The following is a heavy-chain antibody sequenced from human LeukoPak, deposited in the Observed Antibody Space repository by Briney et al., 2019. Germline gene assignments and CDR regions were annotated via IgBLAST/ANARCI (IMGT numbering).Heavy chain of an antibody. CDR1: GFTFSSYS. V-gene: IGHV3-48*02. D-gene: IGHD6-6*01. J-gene: IGHJ6*02. CDR3: ARLRGALAARPFSPYYYYGMDV. Sequence: TGGSLRLSCAASGFTFSSYSMNWVRLAPGKGLEWLSYITGSSSSVYYSDSVKGRFTISRENAKNTLFLQMNSLRDEDTAVYYCARLRGALAARPFSPYYYYGMDVWGQGTTVTVSS. CDR2: ITGSSSSV.